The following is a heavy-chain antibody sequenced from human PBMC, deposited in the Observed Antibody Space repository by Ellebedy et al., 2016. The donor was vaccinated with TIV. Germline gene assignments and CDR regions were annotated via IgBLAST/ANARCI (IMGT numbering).Heavy chain of an antibody. V-gene: IGHV3-64*01. Sequence: GESLKISCATSGFTFNSYTMHWVRQAPGKGLEYSSAISGNGDKTYYVNSVKGRFTISRDNSKNTLHLQMDSLRPEDMAVYYCVRERGERGYDYDYWGQGTLVTVSS. CDR2: ISGNGDKT. CDR1: GFTFNSYT. CDR3: VRERGERGYDYDY. D-gene: IGHD5-12*01. J-gene: IGHJ4*02.